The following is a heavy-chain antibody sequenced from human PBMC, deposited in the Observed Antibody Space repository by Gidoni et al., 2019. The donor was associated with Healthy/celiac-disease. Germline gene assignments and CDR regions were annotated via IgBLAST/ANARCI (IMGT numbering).Heavy chain of an antibody. J-gene: IGHJ4*02. CDR1: GFTFDDYA. V-gene: IGHV3-9*01. CDR3: AKDIAPLRFLEWLSVDY. Sequence: EVQLVESGGGLVPPGRSLRLSCAASGFTFDDYAMPWVRQAPGKGLDWVSGISWNSGSIGYADSVKGRFTISRDNAKNSLYLQMNSLRAEDTALYYCAKDIAPLRFLEWLSVDYWGQGTLVTVSS. D-gene: IGHD3-3*01. CDR2: ISWNSGSI.